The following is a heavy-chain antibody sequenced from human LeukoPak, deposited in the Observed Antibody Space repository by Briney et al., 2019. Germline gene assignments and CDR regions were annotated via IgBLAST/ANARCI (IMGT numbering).Heavy chain of an antibody. V-gene: IGHV1-24*01. CDR1: GYTLTELS. J-gene: IGHJ4*02. Sequence: GASVRVSCKVSGYTLTELSMHWVRQAPGKGLEWMGGFDPEDGETIYAQKFQGRVTMTRDTSTSTVYMELSSLRSEDTAVYYCARVTYYDMGGFDYWGQGTLVTVSS. CDR3: ARVTYYDMGGFDY. CDR2: FDPEDGET. D-gene: IGHD3-9*01.